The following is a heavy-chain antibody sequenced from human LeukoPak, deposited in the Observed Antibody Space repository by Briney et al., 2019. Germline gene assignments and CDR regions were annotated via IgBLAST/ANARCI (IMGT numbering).Heavy chain of an antibody. CDR2: IIPILGIA. J-gene: IGHJ6*02. Sequence: GASVKVSCKASGGTFSSYAISWVRQAPGQGLEWMGRIIPILGIANYAQKFQGRVTITADKSTSTAYMELSSLRSEDTAVYYCGGGSSSYCYYYYGMDVWGQGTTVTVSS. D-gene: IGHD2-15*01. CDR1: GGTFSSYA. V-gene: IGHV1-69*04. CDR3: GGGSSSYCYYYYGMDV.